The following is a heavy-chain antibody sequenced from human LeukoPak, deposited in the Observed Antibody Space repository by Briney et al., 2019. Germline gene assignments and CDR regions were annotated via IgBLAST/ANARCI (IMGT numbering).Heavy chain of an antibody. D-gene: IGHD6-19*01. CDR2: ISDTSGRL. CDR3: AKGPSGSSHHYFDY. CDR1: GFTFSNYA. J-gene: IGHJ4*02. V-gene: IGHV3-23*01. Sequence: GGSLRLSCAASGFTFSNYAMTWFRQAPGKGLEWVSTISDTSGRLTHADSVLGRFTVSRDNSKNTLFLQMESLRAEDSAVYYCAKGPSGSSHHYFDYWGQGTLVTVSS.